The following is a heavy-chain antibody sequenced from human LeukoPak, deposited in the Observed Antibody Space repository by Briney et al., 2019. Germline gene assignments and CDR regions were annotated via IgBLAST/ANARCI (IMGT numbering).Heavy chain of an antibody. Sequence: GGSLRLSCAASGFTFSSYSMNWVRQAPGKGLEWVSSISSSSSYIYYADSVKGRFTISRDNAKNSLYLQMNSLRAEDTAVYYCARDPFQYDILTGYFYWGQGTLVTVSS. CDR2: ISSSSSYI. CDR1: GFTFSSYS. J-gene: IGHJ4*02. CDR3: ARDPFQYDILTGYFY. V-gene: IGHV3-21*01. D-gene: IGHD3-9*01.